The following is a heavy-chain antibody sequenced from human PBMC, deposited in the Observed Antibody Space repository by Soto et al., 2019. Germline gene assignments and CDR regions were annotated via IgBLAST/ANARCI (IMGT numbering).Heavy chain of an antibody. CDR1: GGSISSYY. Sequence: QVQLQESGPGLVKPSETLSLTCTVSGGSISSYYWSWIRQPPGKGLEWIGYIYYSGSTNYYPSLKSRVTISVDTSKNQFSLKLSSVTAADTAVYYCARLGLPYYFDYWGQGTLVTVSS. CDR3: ARLGLPYYFDY. V-gene: IGHV4-59*08. CDR2: IYYSGST. J-gene: IGHJ4*02.